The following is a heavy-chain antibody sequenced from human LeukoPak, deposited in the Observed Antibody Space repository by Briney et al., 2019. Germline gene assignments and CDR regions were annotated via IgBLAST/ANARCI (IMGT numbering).Heavy chain of an antibody. Sequence: GGSLRLSCAASGFSFSNYAMYWVRQAPGKGLEWVSSIDASGGATYYADFVKGRFTISGDNSKNTFYLQMNSLRGEDTAVYSCAKGSGSGWYGWFAPWGQGTLVTVSS. D-gene: IGHD6-19*01. J-gene: IGHJ5*02. CDR3: AKGSGSGWYGWFAP. CDR1: GFSFSNYA. CDR2: IDASGGAT. V-gene: IGHV3-23*01.